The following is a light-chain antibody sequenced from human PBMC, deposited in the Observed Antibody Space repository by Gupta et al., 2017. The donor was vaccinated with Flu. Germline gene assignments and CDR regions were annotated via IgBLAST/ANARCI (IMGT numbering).Light chain of an antibody. Sequence: EIVLTQSPVTLSLSPGDSAILSCRASQSVSNQLAWYQQRPGQPPRLLMFDASRRDAGIPARFSGSGYGKDLTLTSTTREQEDFAVYYCQLRSGLPMYTFGQGTKLEIK. V-gene: IGKV3-11*01. CDR3: QLRSGLPMYT. CDR2: DAS. CDR1: QSVSNQ. J-gene: IGKJ2*01.